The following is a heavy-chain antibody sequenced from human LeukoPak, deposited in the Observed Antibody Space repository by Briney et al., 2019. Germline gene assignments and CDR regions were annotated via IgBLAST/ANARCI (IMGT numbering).Heavy chain of an antibody. CDR3: ARPKEYSSSLGFDY. V-gene: IGHV4-38-2*02. J-gene: IGHJ4*02. CDR2: IYHSGST. CDR1: GYSISSGYY. Sequence: SETLSLTCTVSGYSISSGYYWGWIRQPPGKGLEWIGSIYHSGSTYYNPSLKSRVTISVDTSKNQFSLKLSSVTAADTAVYYCARPKEYSSSLGFDYWGQGTLVTVSS. D-gene: IGHD6-6*01.